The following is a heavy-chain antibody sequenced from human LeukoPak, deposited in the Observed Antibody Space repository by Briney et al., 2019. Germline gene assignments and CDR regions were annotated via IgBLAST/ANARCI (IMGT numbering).Heavy chain of an antibody. CDR2: IYYSGST. Sequence: SETLSLTCTVSGGSISSSSYYWAWIRQPPGKGLEWVGSIYYSGSTYYNPSLKSRVTISVDTSKNQFSLNLSSVTAADTAVYYCASTIFGVVIISAFDIWSQGTMVTVSS. V-gene: IGHV4-39*01. CDR3: ASTIFGVVIISAFDI. J-gene: IGHJ3*02. CDR1: GGSISSSSYY. D-gene: IGHD3-3*01.